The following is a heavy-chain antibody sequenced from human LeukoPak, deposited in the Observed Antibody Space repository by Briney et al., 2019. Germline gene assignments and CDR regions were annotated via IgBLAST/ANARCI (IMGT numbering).Heavy chain of an antibody. CDR3: ARDLETDWNYDVAY. D-gene: IGHD1-7*01. CDR2: INPNTGGT. Sequence: ASVKVSCKASGYIFTAYYVYWVRQAPGQGLEWMGWINPNTGGTNYAQKFQGRVTMTRDTSISTAYMELNGLRSDDTAVYYCARDLETDWNYDVAYWGQGTLVTVSS. CDR1: GYIFTAYY. J-gene: IGHJ4*02. V-gene: IGHV1-2*02.